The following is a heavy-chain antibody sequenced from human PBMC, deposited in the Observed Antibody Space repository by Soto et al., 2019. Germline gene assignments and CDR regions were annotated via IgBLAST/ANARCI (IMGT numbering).Heavy chain of an antibody. CDR3: ASSGYYYDIHFVS. J-gene: IGHJ4*02. CDR2: IYYSGST. Sequence: SETLSLTCTVSGGSISSYYWSWIRQPPGKGLEWIGYIYYSGSTNYNPSLKSRVTISVDTSKNQFSLKLSSVTAADTAVYYCASSGYYYDIHFVSWGQGTLVTVS. D-gene: IGHD3-22*01. CDR1: GGSISSYY. V-gene: IGHV4-59*01.